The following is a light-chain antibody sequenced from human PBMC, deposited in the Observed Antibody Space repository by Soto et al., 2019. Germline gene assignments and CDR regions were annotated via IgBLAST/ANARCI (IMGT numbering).Light chain of an antibody. J-gene: IGKJ1*01. Sequence: DIQMTQSRSSLSASVGDRVTITCRASQCISTYLNWYQQKPGKAPNLLIYTTSNLQPGVPSRFSGSGSGTDFTHAVSSLQPEDFATYYCQQSFASPRTFGQGTKVDIK. CDR3: QQSFASPRT. V-gene: IGKV1-39*01. CDR2: TTS. CDR1: QCISTY.